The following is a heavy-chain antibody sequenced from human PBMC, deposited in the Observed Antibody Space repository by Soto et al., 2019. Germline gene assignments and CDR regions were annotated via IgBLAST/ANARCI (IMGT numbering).Heavy chain of an antibody. Sequence: PGGSLRLSCAASGFTFSSYGMHWVRQAPGKGLEWVAVISYDGSNKYYADSVKGRFTISRDNSKNTLYLQMNSLRAEDTAVYYCAKESIAVAGTDFDYWGQGTLVTVSS. CDR3: AKESIAVAGTDFDY. D-gene: IGHD6-19*01. J-gene: IGHJ4*02. CDR2: ISYDGSNK. V-gene: IGHV3-30*18. CDR1: GFTFSSYG.